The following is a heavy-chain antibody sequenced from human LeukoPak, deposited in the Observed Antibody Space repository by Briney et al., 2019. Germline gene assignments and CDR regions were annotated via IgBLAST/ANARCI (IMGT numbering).Heavy chain of an antibody. D-gene: IGHD5-24*01. CDR1: GFTFNDYS. Sequence: GGSLRLSCAAPGFTFNDYSMHCVRDAPGEGLEGGSLVSWDGDNTHYADSVKGRFTISRDNSKHSLYLQMNSLRTEDTAFYYCAKDLGWLQFYFDYWGQGTLVTVSS. J-gene: IGHJ4*02. V-gene: IGHV3-43*01. CDR2: VSWDGDNT. CDR3: AKDLGWLQFYFDY.